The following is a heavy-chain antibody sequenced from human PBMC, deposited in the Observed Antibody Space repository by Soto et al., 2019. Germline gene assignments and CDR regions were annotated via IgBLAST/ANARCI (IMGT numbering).Heavy chain of an antibody. V-gene: IGHV3-11*01. J-gene: IGHJ4*02. CDR2: ISTSGSTI. CDR3: ARVSPPPDY. Sequence: PGGPLRLSCAASGFTFSDYYVSWIRQAPGKGLEWVSYISTSGSTINYADSVKGRFTISRDNAKNSLYLQMNSLRAEDTAVYYCARVSPPPDYWGQGTLVTVSS. CDR1: GFTFSDYY.